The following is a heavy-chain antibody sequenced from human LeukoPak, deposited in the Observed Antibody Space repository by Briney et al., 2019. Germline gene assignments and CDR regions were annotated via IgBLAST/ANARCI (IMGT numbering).Heavy chain of an antibody. CDR1: GYTFTSYA. V-gene: IGHV1-3*01. D-gene: IGHD1-1*01. Sequence: ASVKVSCKASGYTFTSYAMHWVRQAPGQRLEWMGWINAGNGNTKYSQKFQGRVTITRDTSASTAYMELSSLRSEDTAVYYCAREELPYNWNEGGYFDYWGQGTLVTVSS. J-gene: IGHJ4*02. CDR3: AREELPYNWNEGGYFDY. CDR2: INAGNGNT.